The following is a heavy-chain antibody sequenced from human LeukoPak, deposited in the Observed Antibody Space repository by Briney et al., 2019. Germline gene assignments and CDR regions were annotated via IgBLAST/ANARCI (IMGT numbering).Heavy chain of an antibody. CDR1: GYTFTSYY. J-gene: IGHJ6*03. D-gene: IGHD6-13*01. CDR2: INPSGGST. Sequence: ASVKVSCKASGYTFTSYYMHWVRQAPGQGLEWMGIINPSGGSTSYAQKFQGRVTMTRDTSISTAYMELSRLRSDDTAVYYCAKDSSSWYSDYYYYMDVWGKGTTVTVSS. V-gene: IGHV1-46*01. CDR3: AKDSSSWYSDYYYYMDV.